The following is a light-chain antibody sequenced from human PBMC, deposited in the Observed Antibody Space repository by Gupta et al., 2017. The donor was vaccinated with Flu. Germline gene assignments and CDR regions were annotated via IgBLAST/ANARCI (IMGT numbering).Light chain of an antibody. CDR2: EDT. J-gene: IGLJ3*02. Sequence: ITNVGTVTIVSWYQHHPGKAPKLVIYEDTKRPSGISSRFSGSKSGYTASLTVSGLQAEDEADYYCCSFAGSSTFVFGGGTKLTVL. CDR3: CSFAGSSTFV. V-gene: IGLV2-23*02. CDR1: ITNVGTVTI.